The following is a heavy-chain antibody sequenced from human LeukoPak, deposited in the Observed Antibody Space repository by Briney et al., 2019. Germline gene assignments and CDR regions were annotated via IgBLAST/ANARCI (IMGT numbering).Heavy chain of an antibody. D-gene: IGHD2-2*01. V-gene: IGHV1-18*01. J-gene: IGHJ4*02. Sequence: GASVKVSCKGSGYTFSSYGISWVRQAPGQGLEWMGWISADNGNTNHVQKLQGRITMTTDTSTSTAYMELRSLRSDDTAVYYCARAHGRCTSCYEGEDEDYWGQGTLVTVSS. CDR2: ISADNGNT. CDR1: GYTFSSYG. CDR3: ARAHGRCTSCYEGEDEDY.